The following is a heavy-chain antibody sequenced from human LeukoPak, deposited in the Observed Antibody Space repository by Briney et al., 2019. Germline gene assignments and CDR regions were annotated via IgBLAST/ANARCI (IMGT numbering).Heavy chain of an antibody. D-gene: IGHD3-3*01. Sequence: SETLSLTCAVYGGSFSGYYWSWIRQPPGKGLEWIGEINHSGSTNYNPSLKSRVTISVDTSKNQFSLKLSSVTAADTAVYYCARGSNDFWSGYYTGIRWGRFDPWGQGTLVTASS. CDR1: GGSFSGYY. CDR3: ARGSNDFWSGYYTGIRWGRFDP. V-gene: IGHV4-34*01. J-gene: IGHJ5*02. CDR2: INHSGST.